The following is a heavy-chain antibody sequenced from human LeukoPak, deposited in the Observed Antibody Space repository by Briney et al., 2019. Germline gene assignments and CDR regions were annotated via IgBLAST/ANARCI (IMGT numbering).Heavy chain of an antibody. J-gene: IGHJ6*02. CDR3: ARGLPGYSSGWYFPENYGMDV. Sequence: ASVKVSCKASGYTFTGYYMHWVRQAPGQGLEWMGRINPNSGGTNYAQKFQGRVTMTRDTSTSTVYMELSSLRSEDTAVYYCARGLPGYSSGWYFPENYGMDVWGQGTTVTVSS. V-gene: IGHV1-2*06. CDR1: GYTFTGYY. CDR2: INPNSGGT. D-gene: IGHD6-19*01.